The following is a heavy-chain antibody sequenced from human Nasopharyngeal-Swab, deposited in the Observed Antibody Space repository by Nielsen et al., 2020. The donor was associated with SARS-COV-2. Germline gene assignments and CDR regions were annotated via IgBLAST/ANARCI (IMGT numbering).Heavy chain of an antibody. CDR1: GFTFSSYG. D-gene: IGHD1-26*01. Sequence: GESLKISCMASGFTFSSYGMHWVRQAPGKGLEWVAVISYDGSNKYYADSVKGRFTISRDNSKNTLYLQMNSLRAEDTAVYYCAKEPSSGSYPSWGQGTLVTVSS. J-gene: IGHJ4*02. CDR2: ISYDGSNK. V-gene: IGHV3-30*18. CDR3: AKEPSSGSYPS.